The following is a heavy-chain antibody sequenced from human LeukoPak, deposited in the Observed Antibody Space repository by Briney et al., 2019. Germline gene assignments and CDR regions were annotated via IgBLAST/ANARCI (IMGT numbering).Heavy chain of an antibody. CDR1: GFTFSSYS. V-gene: IGHV3-30*03. D-gene: IGHD6-19*01. CDR2: ISYDGSNT. J-gene: IGHJ4*02. CDR3: ASMVVAVADTDY. Sequence: GGSLRLSCAASGFTFSSYSMNWVRQAPGKGLEWVAVISYDGSNTYSADSVKGRFTISRDNSKNTLYLQMNSLRPEDTAVYYCASMVVAVADTDYWGQGTLVTVSS.